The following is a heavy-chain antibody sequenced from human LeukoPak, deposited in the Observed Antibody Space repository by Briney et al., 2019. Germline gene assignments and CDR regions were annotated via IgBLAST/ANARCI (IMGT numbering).Heavy chain of an antibody. Sequence: SETLSLTCTVSGGSISSSSYYWGWIRQPPGKGLEWIGSIYYSGSTYYNPSLKSRVTISVDTSKNQFSLKLSSVTAADTAVYYCARATGTTSLYYYGMDVWGQGTTVTVSS. J-gene: IGHJ6*02. CDR1: GGSISSSSYY. D-gene: IGHD1-7*01. CDR2: IYYSGST. V-gene: IGHV4-39*07. CDR3: ARATGTTSLYYYGMDV.